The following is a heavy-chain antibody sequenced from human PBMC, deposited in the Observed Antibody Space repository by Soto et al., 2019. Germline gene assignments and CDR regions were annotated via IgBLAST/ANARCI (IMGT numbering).Heavy chain of an antibody. V-gene: IGHV3-15*01. J-gene: IGHJ4*02. Sequence: SGGSLRLSCAGSGFTFSNAWMSWVRQAPGKGLEWVGRIKSKPVGGTIDYAAPVKGRFTISRDDSKNMVYLQMNSLKTEDTAVYYCATDSNYILAAPAGFDYWGQGTLVTVSS. CDR3: ATDSNYILAAPAGFDY. CDR1: GFTFSNAW. D-gene: IGHD3-9*01. CDR2: IKSKPVGGTI.